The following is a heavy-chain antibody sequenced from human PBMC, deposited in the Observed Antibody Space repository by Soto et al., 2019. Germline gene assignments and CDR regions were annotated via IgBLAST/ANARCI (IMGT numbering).Heavy chain of an antibody. CDR1: GAPITINY. V-gene: IGHV4-59*01. CDR3: ARDAGGNYDH. CDR2: IYYSGST. J-gene: IGHJ4*01. Sequence: SETLSLTCTVSGAPITINYWSWIRQAPGKGLEWIGYIYYSGSTTYNPSLKSRVTMSADTSKDQFSLKLNSVTAADTAVYYCARDAGGNYDHWGPGILV. D-gene: IGHD2-21*01.